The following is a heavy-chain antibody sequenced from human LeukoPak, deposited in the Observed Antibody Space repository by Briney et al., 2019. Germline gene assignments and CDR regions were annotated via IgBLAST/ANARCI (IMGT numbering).Heavy chain of an antibody. CDR1: GFPLSSYS. V-gene: IGHV3-48*01. D-gene: IGHD2-15*01. CDR3: VGVKGSYFDY. J-gene: IGHJ4*02. CDR2: ISSSGSAI. Sequence: GGSLRLSCAASGFPLSSYSINWVRQAPGKGLEWVSYISSSGSAIYYVDSVKGRFTVSRDNAKNSLFLQMNSPRAEDTAAYYCVGVKGSYFDYWGQGALVTVSS.